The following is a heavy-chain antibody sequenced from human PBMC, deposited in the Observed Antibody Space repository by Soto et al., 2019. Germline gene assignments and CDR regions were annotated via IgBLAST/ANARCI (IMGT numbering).Heavy chain of an antibody. D-gene: IGHD6-6*01. CDR3: AKSGSSSIRYYYYYYMDV. Sequence: GESLKISCAASGFTFSSYAMSWVRQAPGKGLEWVSAISGSGGSTYYADSVKGRFTISRDNSKNTLYLQMNSLRAEDTAVYYCAKSGSSSIRYYYYYYMDVWGKGTTVTVSS. V-gene: IGHV3-23*01. CDR2: ISGSGGST. J-gene: IGHJ6*03. CDR1: GFTFSSYA.